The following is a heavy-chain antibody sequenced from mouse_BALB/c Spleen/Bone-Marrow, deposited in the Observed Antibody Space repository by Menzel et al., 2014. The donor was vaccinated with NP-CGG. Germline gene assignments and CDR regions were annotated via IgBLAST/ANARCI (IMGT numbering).Heavy chain of an antibody. CDR1: GFTFSSYY. CDR2: INSNGGGT. CDR3: ARRFTTGVTTGAMDY. D-gene: IGHD1-1*01. Sequence: EVQGVESGGGLVKLGGSLKLSCAASGFTFSSYYMSWVRQTPEKRLELVAAINSNGGGTYYPDTVKGRFTISRDNAKNTLYLQMSSLRSEDTALYYCARRFTTGVTTGAMDYWGQGTSVTASS. J-gene: IGHJ4*01. V-gene: IGHV5-6-2*01.